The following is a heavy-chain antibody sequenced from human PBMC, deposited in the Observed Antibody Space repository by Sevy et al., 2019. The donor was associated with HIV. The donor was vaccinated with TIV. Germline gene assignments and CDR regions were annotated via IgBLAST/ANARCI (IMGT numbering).Heavy chain of an antibody. CDR2: IKSKTDGGTT. Sequence: GGSLRLSCAASGFTFSNAWMSWVRQAPGKGLEWVGRIKSKTDGGTTDYAAPVKGRFTISRDDSKTTLYMQMNSLKTVDTAVYYCTTGLSITMVRGVIPHYYYYMDVWGKGTTVTVSS. D-gene: IGHD3-10*01. CDR1: GFTFSNAW. J-gene: IGHJ6*03. CDR3: TTGLSITMVRGVIPHYYYYMDV. V-gene: IGHV3-15*01.